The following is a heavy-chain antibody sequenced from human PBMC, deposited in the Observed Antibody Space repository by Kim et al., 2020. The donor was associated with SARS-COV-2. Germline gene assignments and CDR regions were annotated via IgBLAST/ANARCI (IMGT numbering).Heavy chain of an antibody. J-gene: IGHJ4*02. D-gene: IGHD5-12*01. Sequence: GTTDYAAPVKGRFTISRDDSKNTLYLQMNSLKTEDTAVYYCSWLRLGGGYWGQGTLVTVSS. CDR2: GTT. V-gene: IGHV3-15*01. CDR3: SWLRLGGGY.